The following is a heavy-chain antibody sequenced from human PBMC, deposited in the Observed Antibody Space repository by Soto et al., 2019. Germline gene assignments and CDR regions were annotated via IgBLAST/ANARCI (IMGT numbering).Heavy chain of an antibody. CDR3: ARDKSDYDILTGYSPGRAFDI. D-gene: IGHD3-9*01. V-gene: IGHV4-4*02. CDR1: GCSIISSNW. CDR2: IYHSGST. J-gene: IGHJ3*02. Sequence: SATRCLTCAVSGCSIISSNWWSLVSQPPGKGLEWIGEIYHSGSTNYNPSLKSRVTISVDKSKNQFSLKLSSVTAADTAVYYCARDKSDYDILTGYSPGRAFDIWGQGTMVT.